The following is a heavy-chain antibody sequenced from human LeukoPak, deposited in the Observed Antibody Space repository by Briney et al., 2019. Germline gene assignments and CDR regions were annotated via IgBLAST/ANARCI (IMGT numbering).Heavy chain of an antibody. D-gene: IGHD2-15*01. CDR1: GFTFSNYA. V-gene: IGHV3-23*01. CDR3: PKVPAADSAWWFDP. CDR2: ISGSGGST. Sequence: GGSLRLSCAASGFTFSNYAMTWVRQAPGKGLEWVSVISGSGGSTYSADSVKGRFTISRDNSKNTLFLQMSSLRPGDTAVYYCPKVPAADSAWWFDPSGQGTLVTVSS. J-gene: IGHJ5*02.